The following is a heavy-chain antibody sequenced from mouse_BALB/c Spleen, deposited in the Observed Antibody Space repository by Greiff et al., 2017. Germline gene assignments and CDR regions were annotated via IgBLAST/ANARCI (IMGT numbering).Heavy chain of an antibody. D-gene: IGHD2-1*01. CDR1: GFTFSSYA. V-gene: IGHV5-6-5*01. J-gene: IGHJ2*01. Sequence: EVQRVESGGGLVQPGGSLKLSCAASGFTFSSYAMSWVRQTPEKRLEWVASISSGGSTYYPDSVKGRFTISRDNARNILYLQMSSLRSEDTAMYYCARVGKGDYWGQGTTLTVSS. CDR3: ARVGKGDY. CDR2: ISSGGST.